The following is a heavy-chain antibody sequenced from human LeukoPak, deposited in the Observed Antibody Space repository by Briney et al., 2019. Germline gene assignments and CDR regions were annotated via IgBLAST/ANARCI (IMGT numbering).Heavy chain of an antibody. CDR3: ARRGYSGYDKNGGAFDI. V-gene: IGHV1-69*05. J-gene: IGHJ3*02. D-gene: IGHD5-12*01. CDR2: IIPIFGTA. CDR1: GGTFGSYA. Sequence: SVKVSCKASGGTFGSYAISWVRQAPGQGLEWMGRIIPIFGTANYAQKFQGRVTITTDESTSTAYMELSSLRSEDTAVYYCARRGYSGYDKNGGAFDIWGQGTMVTVSS.